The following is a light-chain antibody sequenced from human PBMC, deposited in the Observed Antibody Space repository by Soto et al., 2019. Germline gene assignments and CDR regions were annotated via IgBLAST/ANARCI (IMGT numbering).Light chain of an antibody. J-gene: IGKJ1*01. CDR1: ETIDSW. Sequence: DIQMTQSPSTLSASVGDRVTITCRASETIDSWLAWYQQRPGKPPNLLIYKASTVARGVPSSFSGSGSGTAFTLTIISLQPDDFATYYCQQYHIYSGTFGQGTKVDIK. CDR3: QQYHIYSGT. CDR2: KAS. V-gene: IGKV1-5*03.